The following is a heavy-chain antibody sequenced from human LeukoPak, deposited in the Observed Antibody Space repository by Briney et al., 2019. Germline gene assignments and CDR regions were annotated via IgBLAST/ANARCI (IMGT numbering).Heavy chain of an antibody. J-gene: IGHJ4*02. D-gene: IGHD6-19*01. CDR2: ISSSSSTI. V-gene: IGHV3-48*04. Sequence: GGSLRLSCAASGFTFSSYSMNWVRQAPGKGLEWVSYISSSSSTIYYADSVKGRFTISRDNAKNSLYLQMNSLRAEDTAVYYCARDITAGSGWYAAIDYWGQGTLVTVSS. CDR3: ARDITAGSGWYAAIDY. CDR1: GFTFSSYS.